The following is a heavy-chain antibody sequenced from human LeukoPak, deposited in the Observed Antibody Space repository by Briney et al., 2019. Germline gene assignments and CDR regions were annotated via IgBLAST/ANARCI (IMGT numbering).Heavy chain of an antibody. CDR2: IYPGDSNT. D-gene: IGHD2-15*01. CDR3: ATSLACSGGACYPNWFDS. Sequence: HGESLKISCQGSGYSFTTYWIGWVRQMPGEGLEWMGLIYPGDSNTRYSPSFQGQVTMSADKSITTAYLQWSSLKASDTAMYFCATSLACSGGACYPNWFDSWGQGTLVTVSS. CDR1: GYSFTTYW. V-gene: IGHV5-51*01. J-gene: IGHJ5*01.